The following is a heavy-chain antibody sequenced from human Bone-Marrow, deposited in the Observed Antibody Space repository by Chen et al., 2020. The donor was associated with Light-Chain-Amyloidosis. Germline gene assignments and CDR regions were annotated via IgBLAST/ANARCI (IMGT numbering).Heavy chain of an antibody. CDR3: ATKFTVARAYHI. D-gene: IGHD2-21*01. CDR2: VIPFYNST. CDR1: GGNTSTYA. V-gene: IGHV1-69*01. J-gene: IGHJ3*02. Sequence: QVRLVQSGPEVKKPGSSVRVSCKASGGNTSTYATDWVRQAPGQGLELMGGVIPFYNSTSLAQKFRCRVTFTADGSTSAVYMELSSLRFEDPAVYYCATKFTVARAYHIWGQGTMVIVSS.